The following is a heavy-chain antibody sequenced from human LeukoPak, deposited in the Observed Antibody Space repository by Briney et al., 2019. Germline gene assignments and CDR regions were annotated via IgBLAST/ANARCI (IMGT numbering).Heavy chain of an antibody. CDR1: GFPFSSCP. V-gene: IGHV3-30*04. CDR2: ISYDGSNK. J-gene: IGHJ4*02. CDR3: ARGGYFGSGSYYPSFFDY. D-gene: IGHD3-10*01. Sequence: PGRSLRLSCAASGFPFSSCPLHWVRQAPGKGLEGVAVISYDGSNKYYPDSVKGRFTISRDNSKNTLYLQMNSLRAEDTAVYYCARGGYFGSGSYYPSFFDYWGQGTLVTVSS.